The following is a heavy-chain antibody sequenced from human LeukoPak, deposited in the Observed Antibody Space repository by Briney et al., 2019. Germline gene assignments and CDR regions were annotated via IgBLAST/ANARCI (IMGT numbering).Heavy chain of an antibody. J-gene: IGHJ3*02. V-gene: IGHV3-23*01. CDR2: ISGSGGST. Sequence: GGSLRLSCAASGFTFSSNAMTWVRQAPGKGLEWVSAISGSGGSTYYADSVKGRFTISRDNSKNTLYLQMTSLRAEDTAKYYCARVGLGITTFGVVKNAFDIWGQGTMVTVSS. D-gene: IGHD3-3*01. CDR1: GFTFSSNA. CDR3: ARVGLGITTFGVVKNAFDI.